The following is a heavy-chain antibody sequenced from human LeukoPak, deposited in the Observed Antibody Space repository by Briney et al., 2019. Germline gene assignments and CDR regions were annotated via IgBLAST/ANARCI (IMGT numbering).Heavy chain of an antibody. CDR1: GFTFSNYW. J-gene: IGHJ3*02. V-gene: IGHV3-74*01. Sequence: GGSLKHSCAASGFTFSNYWLHWVRQAPGKGLVWVSCINSDARSTSYADSVKGRFTISRDNAKNTLYLQMNSLRAEDTAVYYCAREEDYFDSSGYYLSAFDIWGQGTMVTVSS. CDR2: INSDARST. D-gene: IGHD3-22*01. CDR3: AREEDYFDSSGYYLSAFDI.